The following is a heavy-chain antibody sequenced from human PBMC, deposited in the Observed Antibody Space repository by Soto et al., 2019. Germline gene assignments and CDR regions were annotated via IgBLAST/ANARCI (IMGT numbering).Heavy chain of an antibody. CDR2: ISSSSSYI. Sequence: ESGGGLVKPGGSLRLSCAASGFTFSSYSMNWVRQAPGKGLEWVSSISSSSSYIYYADSVKGRFTISRDNAKNSLYLQMNSLRAEDTAVYYCARGLRNAYCSGGSCYSLGDYWGQGTLVTVSS. D-gene: IGHD2-15*01. J-gene: IGHJ4*02. V-gene: IGHV3-21*01. CDR3: ARGLRNAYCSGGSCYSLGDY. CDR1: GFTFSSYS.